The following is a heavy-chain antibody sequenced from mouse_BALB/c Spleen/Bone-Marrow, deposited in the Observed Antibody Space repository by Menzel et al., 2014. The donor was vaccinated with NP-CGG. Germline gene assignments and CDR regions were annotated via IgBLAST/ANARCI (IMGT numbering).Heavy chain of an antibody. CDR2: INPYNDGT. D-gene: IGHD6-1*01. CDR3: ARRGRIAEALGY. V-gene: IGHV1-14*01. CDR1: GYTFTSYV. J-gene: IGHJ2*01. Sequence: EVQLQQSGPEQVKPGASVKMSCKASGYTFTSYVMHWVKQKPGQGLERIGYINPYNDGTKYNEKFKGKATLTSDKSSSTAYMELGSLTSEDSAVYYCARRGRIAEALGYWGQGTTLTVSS.